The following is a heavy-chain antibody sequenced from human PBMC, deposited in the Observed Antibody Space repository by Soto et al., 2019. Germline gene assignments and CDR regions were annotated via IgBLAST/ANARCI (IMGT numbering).Heavy chain of an antibody. CDR2: IYHSGST. CDR1: SGSISSSNW. CDR3: ARGEGGYGDLGNYYYYYMDV. D-gene: IGHD4-17*01. Sequence: SETLSLTCAVSSGSISSSNWWSWVRQPPGKGLEWIGEIYHSGSTNYNPSLKSRVTISVDKSKNQFSLKLSSVTAADTAVYYCARGEGGYGDLGNYYYYYMDVWGKGTTVTVSS. V-gene: IGHV4-4*02. J-gene: IGHJ6*03.